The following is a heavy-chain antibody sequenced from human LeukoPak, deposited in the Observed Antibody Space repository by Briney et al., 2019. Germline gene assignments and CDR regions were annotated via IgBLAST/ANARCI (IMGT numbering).Heavy chain of an antibody. CDR3: ARAFGYGDYIDY. CDR2: IYTSGST. V-gene: IGHV4-4*07. D-gene: IGHD4-17*01. CDR1: GGSLSSYY. J-gene: IGHJ4*02. Sequence: SETLSLTCTVSGGSLSSYYWSWIRQPAGKGLEWIGRIYTSGSTNYNPSLKSRLTMSVDTSKNQFSLKLSSVTAADTAVYYGARAFGYGDYIDYWGQGTLVTVSS.